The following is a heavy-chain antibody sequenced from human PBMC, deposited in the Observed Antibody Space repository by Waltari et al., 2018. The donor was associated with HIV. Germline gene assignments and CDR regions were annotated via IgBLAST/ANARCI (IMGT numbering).Heavy chain of an antibody. CDR1: GDTFSNYA. Sequence: QVHLVQSGTEVKTPGASVKVSCKASGDTFSNYAFSWVRQVPGQGLEWMGRISAYNGDAIYAQKLQGRVTMTTDTSTSTAYMELRSLRSDDTAVYYCARGASILVNWGQGTLVTVSS. CDR3: ARGASILVN. J-gene: IGHJ4*02. V-gene: IGHV1-18*01. D-gene: IGHD3-22*01. CDR2: ISAYNGDA.